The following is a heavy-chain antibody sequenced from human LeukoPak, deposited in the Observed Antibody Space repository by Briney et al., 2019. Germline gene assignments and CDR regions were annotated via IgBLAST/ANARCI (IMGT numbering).Heavy chain of an antibody. V-gene: IGHV3-21*01. Sequence: ETLSLTCTVSGYSISSGYYWGWIRQPPGKGLEWVSSISSSSNYIYYADSVKGRFTISRDNAKNSLYLQMNSLRAEDTAVYYCARVGPWVNPDYYYYYMDVWGKGTTVTVSS. D-gene: IGHD1-14*01. CDR2: ISSSSNYI. J-gene: IGHJ6*03. CDR3: ARVGPWVNPDYYYYYMDV. CDR1: GYSISSGYY.